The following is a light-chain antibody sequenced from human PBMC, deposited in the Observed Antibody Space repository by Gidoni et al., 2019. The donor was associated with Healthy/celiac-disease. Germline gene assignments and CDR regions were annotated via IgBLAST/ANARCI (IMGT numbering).Light chain of an antibody. CDR3: QSYDSSLSCWV. V-gene: IGLV1-40*01. CDR1: SSNIGAGYD. J-gene: IGLJ3*02. Sequence: QSVLTQPPSVSEAPGQRVTISCTGSSSNIGAGYDVHWYQQLPGTAPKLLIYGNSNRPSGVPDRFSGSKSGTSASLAITGLQAEDEADYYCQSYDSSLSCWVFGGGTKLTVL. CDR2: GNS.